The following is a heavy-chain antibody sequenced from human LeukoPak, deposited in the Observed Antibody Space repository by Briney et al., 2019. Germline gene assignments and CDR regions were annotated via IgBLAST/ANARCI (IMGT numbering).Heavy chain of an antibody. J-gene: IGHJ6*03. CDR1: GDSISSSTYY. V-gene: IGHV4-39*01. CDR2: IYYSGSA. CDR3: ARQPTYYYCYMDV. Sequence: SSETLSLTCTVSGDSISSSTYYWGWIRQPPGKGLEWIGSIYYSGSAYYNPSLKSRVTISVDTSKNQFSLKLNSVTAADTAVYYCARQPTYYYCYMDVWGKGTTVTVSS.